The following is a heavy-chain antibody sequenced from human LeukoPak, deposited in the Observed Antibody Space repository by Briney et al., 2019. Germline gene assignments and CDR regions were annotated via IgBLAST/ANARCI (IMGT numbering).Heavy chain of an antibody. CDR1: GGSIRSSHYY. D-gene: IGHD4-17*01. J-gene: IGHJ4*02. CDR3: ARQGGDNGYYYFDF. Sequence: PSETLSLTCSVSGGSIRSSHYYWGWIRQPPGQGLEWIASVYYSGSTYYTPSLRSRVTISIDTSKNQISLKLTSVTAADTAVFYCARQGGDNGYYYFDFWGQGTLVTVSS. V-gene: IGHV4-39*01. CDR2: VYYSGST.